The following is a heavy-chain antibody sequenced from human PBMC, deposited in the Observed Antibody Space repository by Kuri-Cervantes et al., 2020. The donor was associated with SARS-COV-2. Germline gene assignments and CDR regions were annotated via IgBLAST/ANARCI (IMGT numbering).Heavy chain of an antibody. Sequence: GGSLRLSFAASGFTFSSYSMSWVRQAPGKGLEWVSAISGSGGSTYYADSVKGRFTISRDNSKNTLYLQMNSLRAEDTAVYYCAKDLRSLWFGELLGFDPWGQGTRVTVSS. CDR3: AKDLRSLWFGELLGFDP. CDR2: ISGSGGST. D-gene: IGHD3-10*01. CDR1: GFTFSSYS. V-gene: IGHV3-23*01. J-gene: IGHJ5*02.